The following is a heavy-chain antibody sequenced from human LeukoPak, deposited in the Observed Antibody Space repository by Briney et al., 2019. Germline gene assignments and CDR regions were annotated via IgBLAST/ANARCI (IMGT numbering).Heavy chain of an antibody. CDR1: GGSFSGYY. Sequence: SDTLSLTCAVYGGSFSGYYWSWIRQPPGKGLEWIGEINHSGSTNYNPSLKSRVTISVDTSKNQFSLKLSSVTAADTAVYYCARGYLAYYDSSGYVPYYFDYWGQGTLVTVSS. CDR2: INHSGST. CDR3: ARGYLAYYDSSGYVPYYFDY. D-gene: IGHD3-22*01. V-gene: IGHV4-34*01. J-gene: IGHJ4*02.